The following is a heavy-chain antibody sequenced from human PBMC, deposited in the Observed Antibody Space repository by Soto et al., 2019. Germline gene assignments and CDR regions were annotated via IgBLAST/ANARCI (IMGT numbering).Heavy chain of an antibody. CDR3: ARAGATHYYYYGMDV. CDR2: ISAYNGNT. Sequence: GASVKVSFKASGYTFTSYGISWVRQAPGQGLEWMGWISAYNGNTNYAQKLQGRVTMTTDTSTSTAYMELRSLRSDDTAVYYCARAGATHYYYYGMDVWGQGTTVTVSS. D-gene: IGHD1-26*01. V-gene: IGHV1-18*04. CDR1: GYTFTSYG. J-gene: IGHJ6*02.